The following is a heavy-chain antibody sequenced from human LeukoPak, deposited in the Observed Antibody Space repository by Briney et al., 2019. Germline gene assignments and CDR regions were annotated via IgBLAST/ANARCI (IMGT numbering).Heavy chain of an antibody. CDR2: ISTSGSTI. V-gene: IGHV3-11*01. J-gene: IGHJ4*02. CDR1: GFSFSDYY. D-gene: IGHD6-19*01. Sequence: PGGSLRLSCAASGFSFSDYYMSWIRQAPGKGLEWISYISTSGSTIYHADSVKGRFTISRDNAKNSLCLQMNSLRAEDTAVYYCARAKKSGWYERPFDYWGQGTLVTVSS. CDR3: ARAKKSGWYERPFDY.